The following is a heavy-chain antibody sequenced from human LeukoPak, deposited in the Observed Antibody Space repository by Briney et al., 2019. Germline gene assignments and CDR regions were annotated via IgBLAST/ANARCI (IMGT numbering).Heavy chain of an antibody. J-gene: IGHJ3*01. V-gene: IGHV3-23*01. Sequence: PGGSLRLSCAASGFTFSSYAMSWVCQAPGKGLEWVSAISGSGNSTYYADSVKGRFTISRDNSKNTLYLQMNRLRGEDTAVYYCAKGPRCSSTSCYSMGAFDFWGQGTMVTVSS. D-gene: IGHD2-2*01. CDR3: AKGPRCSSTSCYSMGAFDF. CDR2: ISGSGNST. CDR1: GFTFSSYA.